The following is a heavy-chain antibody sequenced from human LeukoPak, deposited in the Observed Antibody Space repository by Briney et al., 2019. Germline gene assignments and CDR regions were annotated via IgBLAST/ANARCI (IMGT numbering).Heavy chain of an antibody. Sequence: SETLSLTCAVSGGSISSHYWSWIRQPPGKGLEWIGFIYYSGTTKYNPSLRSRVTISADTSKNQFSLKLSSVTAADTAVYYCARQADDSSSSLVYFDYWGQGTLVTVSS. CDR2: IYYSGTT. D-gene: IGHD6-6*01. J-gene: IGHJ4*02. V-gene: IGHV4-59*08. CDR1: GGSISSHY. CDR3: ARQADDSSSSLVYFDY.